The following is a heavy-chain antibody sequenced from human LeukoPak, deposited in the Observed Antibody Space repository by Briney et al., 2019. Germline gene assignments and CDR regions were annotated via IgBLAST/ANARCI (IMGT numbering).Heavy chain of an antibody. J-gene: IGHJ4*02. CDR1: GGSFSGYY. CDR3: ARHTRVERYCSSTSCFTYYFDY. Sequence: SETLSLTCAVYGGSFSGYYWSWIRQPPGKGLEWIGEINHSGSTNYNPSLKSRVTISVDTSKNQFSLKLSSVTAADTAVYYCARHTRVERYCSSTSCFTYYFDYWGQGTLVTVSS. V-gene: IGHV4-34*01. CDR2: INHSGST. D-gene: IGHD2-2*01.